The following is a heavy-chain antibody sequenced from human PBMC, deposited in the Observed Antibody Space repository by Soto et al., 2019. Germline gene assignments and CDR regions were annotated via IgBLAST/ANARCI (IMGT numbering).Heavy chain of an antibody. J-gene: IGHJ3*02. CDR2: IYYSGST. D-gene: IGHD3-3*01. V-gene: IGHV4-30-4*01. CDR1: GGSISSGDYY. Sequence: QVQLQESGPGLVKPSQTLSLTCTVSGGSISSGDYYWSWIRQPPGKGLEWIGYIYYSGSTYYNPSLKSRFTISVDTSKNQFSLKLSSVTAADTAVYYCAIIAYYDFWSGDRSDAFDIWGQGTMVTVSS. CDR3: AIIAYYDFWSGDRSDAFDI.